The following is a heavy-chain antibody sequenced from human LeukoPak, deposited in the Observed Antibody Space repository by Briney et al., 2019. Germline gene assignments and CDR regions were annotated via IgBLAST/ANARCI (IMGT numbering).Heavy chain of an antibody. Sequence: SQTLSLTCAVSGGSISSGGYSWSWIRQPPGKGLEWIGYIYHSGSTYYNPSLKSRVTISVDRSKNQFSLKLSSVTAADTAVYYCARDNLNWFDPWGQGTLVTVSS. CDR3: ARDNLNWFDP. V-gene: IGHV4-30-2*01. J-gene: IGHJ5*02. CDR2: IYHSGST. CDR1: GGSISSGGYS.